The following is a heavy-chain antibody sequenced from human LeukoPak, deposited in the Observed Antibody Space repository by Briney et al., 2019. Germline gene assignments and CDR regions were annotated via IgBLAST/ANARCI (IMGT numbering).Heavy chain of an antibody. CDR1: GFTFDDYA. V-gene: IGHV3-23*01. CDR3: AILVPAHDP. CDR2: ISGSGGST. J-gene: IGHJ5*02. Sequence: AGRSLRLSCAASGFTFDDYAMSWVRQAPGEGLEWVSAISGSGGSTYYADSVKGRFTISRDNSKNTLYLQMNSLRAEDTAVYYCAILVPAHDPWGQGTLVTVSS. D-gene: IGHD2-2*01.